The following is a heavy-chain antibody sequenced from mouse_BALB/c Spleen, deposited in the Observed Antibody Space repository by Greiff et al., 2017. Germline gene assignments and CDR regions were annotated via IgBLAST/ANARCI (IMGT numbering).Heavy chain of an antibody. V-gene: IGHV5-4*02. CDR1: GFTFSDYY. CDR3: ARPLTTDYAMDY. D-gene: IGHD2-12*01. J-gene: IGHJ4*01. Sequence: EVKLMESGGGLVKPGGSLKLSCAASGFTFSDYYMYWVRQTPEKRLEWVATISDGGSYTYYPDSVKGRFTISRDNAKNNLYLQMSSLKSEDTAMYYCARPLTTDYAMDYWGQGTSVTVSS. CDR2: ISDGGSYT.